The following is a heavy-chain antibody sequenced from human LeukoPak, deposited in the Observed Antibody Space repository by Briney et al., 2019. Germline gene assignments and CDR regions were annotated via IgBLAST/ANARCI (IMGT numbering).Heavy chain of an antibody. J-gene: IGHJ6*03. CDR3: ARGATAGYYYYYMDV. CDR1: GGTFSSYA. Sequence: SVKVSCKASGGTFSSYAISWVRQAPGQGLEWMGGSIPIFGTANYAQKFQGRVTITTDESTSTAYMELSSLRSEDTAVYYCARGATAGYYYYYMDVWGKGTTVTVSS. V-gene: IGHV1-69*05. D-gene: IGHD6-13*01. CDR2: SIPIFGTA.